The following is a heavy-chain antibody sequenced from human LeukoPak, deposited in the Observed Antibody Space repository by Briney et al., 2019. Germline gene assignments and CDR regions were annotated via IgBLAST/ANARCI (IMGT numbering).Heavy chain of an antibody. J-gene: IGHJ6*02. V-gene: IGHV4-39*01. Sequence: PSETLSLTCTVSGGSISSSSYYWGWIRQPPGTGLEWIGSIYYSGSTYYNPSLKSRVTISVDTSKNQFSLKLSSVTAADTAVYYCARSGTVTNYYYYGMDVWGRGTTVTVSS. CDR2: IYYSGST. CDR1: GGSISSSSYY. D-gene: IGHD1-1*01. CDR3: ARSGTVTNYYYYGMDV.